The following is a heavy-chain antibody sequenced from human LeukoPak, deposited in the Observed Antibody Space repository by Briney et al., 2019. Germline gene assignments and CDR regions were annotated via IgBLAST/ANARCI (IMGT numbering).Heavy chain of an antibody. D-gene: IGHD4-11*01. CDR1: GFTFSSYA. CDR3: TRDADIGYLPENSDYLFDY. V-gene: IGHV3-48*02. Sequence: GGSLRLSCAASGFTFSSYAMNWARQAPGKGLEWVSYITKISDKFYADSVKGRFTVSRDNDKNSVFLHMNSLRHEDTAVYYCTRDADIGYLPENSDYLFDYWGQGTLVTVSS. CDR2: ITKISDK. J-gene: IGHJ4*02.